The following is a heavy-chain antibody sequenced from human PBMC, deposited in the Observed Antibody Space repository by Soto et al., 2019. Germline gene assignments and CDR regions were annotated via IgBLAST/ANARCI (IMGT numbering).Heavy chain of an antibody. Sequence: SQTLSLTCAISGDSVSSNSAAWNWIRQSPSRGPEWLGRTYYRSKWYNDYAVSVKSRITINPDTSKNQFSLQLNSVTPEDSAVYYCARDRRIVVVPAATLGDYYGMDVWGQGTTVTVSS. CDR3: ARDRRIVVVPAATLGDYYGMDV. CDR2: TYYRSKWYN. CDR1: GDSVSSNSAA. J-gene: IGHJ6*02. V-gene: IGHV6-1*01. D-gene: IGHD2-2*01.